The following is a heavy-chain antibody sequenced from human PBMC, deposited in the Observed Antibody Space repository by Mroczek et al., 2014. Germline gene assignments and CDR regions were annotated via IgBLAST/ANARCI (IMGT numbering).Heavy chain of an antibody. CDR2: ISYDGSNK. CDR1: GFTFSSYG. J-gene: IGHJ4*02. Sequence: QVQLVESGGGVVQPGRSLRLSCAASGFTFSSYGMHWVRQAPGKGLEWVAVISYDGSNKYYADSVKGRFTISRDNSKNTLYLQMNSLRAEDTAVYYCAKDDFGIAVAGSVDYWGQGTLVTVSS. D-gene: IGHD6-19*01. V-gene: IGHV3-30*18. CDR3: AKDDFGIAVAGSVDY.